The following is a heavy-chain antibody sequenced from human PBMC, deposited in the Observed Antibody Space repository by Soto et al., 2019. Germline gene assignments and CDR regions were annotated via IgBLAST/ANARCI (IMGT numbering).Heavy chain of an antibody. Sequence: PSETLSLTCTVSGGSISSYYWSWIRQPAGKGLEWIGRIYTSGSTNYNPSLKSRVTMSVDTSKNQFSLKLSSVTAADTAVYYCARGQLAVAGTARVGYYYYGMDVWGQGTTVT. CDR3: ARGQLAVAGTARVGYYYYGMDV. J-gene: IGHJ6*02. V-gene: IGHV4-4*07. CDR2: IYTSGST. D-gene: IGHD6-19*01. CDR1: GGSISSYY.